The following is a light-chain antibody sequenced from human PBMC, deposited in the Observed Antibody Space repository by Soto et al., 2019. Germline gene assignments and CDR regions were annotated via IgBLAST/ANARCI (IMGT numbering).Light chain of an antibody. J-gene: IGLJ2*01. V-gene: IGLV4-69*01. CDR1: SGHNSYA. CDR2: LNSDGSH. Sequence: QLVLTQSPSASASLGASVKLTCTLSSGHNSYAIAWHQQQPGKGPRYLMKLNSDGSHTRGDGIPERFSGSSSGAERYLTISSLQSEDEADYYCQTWDTGSHRIFGGGTQLTVL. CDR3: QTWDTGSHRI.